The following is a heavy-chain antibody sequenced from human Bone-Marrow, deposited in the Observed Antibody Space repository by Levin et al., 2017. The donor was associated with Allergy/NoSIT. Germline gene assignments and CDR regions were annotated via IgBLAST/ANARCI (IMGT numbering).Heavy chain of an antibody. Sequence: GGSLRLSCTASGFTFSDSAMNWVRQAPGKWPEWVSIIRNKDFGGAIEYAASVEGRFTISRDDSKNIAYLQMNSLKSEDTAVYYCTRAMPGEIGYYFDHWAQGTLVTVSS. V-gene: IGHV3-49*04. CDR2: IRNKDFGGAI. D-gene: IGHD2-21*01. J-gene: IGHJ4*02. CDR3: TRAMPGEIGYYFDH. CDR1: GFTFSDSA.